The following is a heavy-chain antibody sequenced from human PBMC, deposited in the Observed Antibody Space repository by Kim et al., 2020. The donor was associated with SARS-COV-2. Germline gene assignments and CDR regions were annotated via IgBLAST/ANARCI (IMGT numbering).Heavy chain of an antibody. Sequence: ASVKVSCKASGYTFTGYYMHWVRQAPGQGLEWMGWINPNSGGTNYAQKFQGWVTMTRDTSISTAYMELSRLRSDDTAVYYCARAHVTMDTRSSAFDIWGQGTMVTVSS. CDR1: GYTFTGYY. V-gene: IGHV1-2*04. CDR2: INPNSGGT. J-gene: IGHJ3*02. D-gene: IGHD5-18*01. CDR3: ARAHVTMDTRSSAFDI.